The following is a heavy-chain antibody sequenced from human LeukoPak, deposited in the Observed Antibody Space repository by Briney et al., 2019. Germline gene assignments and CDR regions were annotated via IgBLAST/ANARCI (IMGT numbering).Heavy chain of an antibody. J-gene: IGHJ6*03. Sequence: GGSLRLSCAASGFTVSSNYMNWVRQAPGKGLEWVSYISGSSSTIYYADSVKGRFTLSRDNAKNSLYLQMNSLRADDTAVYYCARGAYYYYYYMDVWGKGTTVTVSS. V-gene: IGHV3-48*01. CDR2: ISGSSSTI. CDR3: ARGAYYYYYYMDV. CDR1: GFTVSSNY.